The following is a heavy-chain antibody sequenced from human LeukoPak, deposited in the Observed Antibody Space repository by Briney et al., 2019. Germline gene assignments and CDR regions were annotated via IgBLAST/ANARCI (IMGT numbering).Heavy chain of an antibody. D-gene: IGHD3-3*01. CDR2: IYYSGNT. J-gene: IGHJ4*02. Sequence: SETLSLTCSVCGGSISDGLYYWGWLRQPPGKGLQWIASIYYSGNTYYNPSLRSRVTISRDTSKNQFFLTLTSVTAADTAVYFCARRPGSYESGHGDDNWGQGILVTVSS. V-gene: IGHV4-39*01. CDR3: ARRPGSYESGHGDDN. CDR1: GGSISDGLYY.